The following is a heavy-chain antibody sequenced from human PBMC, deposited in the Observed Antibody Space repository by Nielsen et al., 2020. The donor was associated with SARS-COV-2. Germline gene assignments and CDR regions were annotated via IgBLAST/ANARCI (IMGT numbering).Heavy chain of an antibody. CDR1: GYTFTSFG. D-gene: IGHD1-20*01. Sequence: SVKVSCKASGYTFTSFGMNWVRQAPGQGLEWMGGIIPIFGTANYAQKFQGRVTITADESTSTAYMELSSLRSEDTAVYYCARDPYNWNDAFDIWGQGTMVTVSS. V-gene: IGHV1-69*13. CDR2: IIPIFGTA. J-gene: IGHJ3*02. CDR3: ARDPYNWNDAFDI.